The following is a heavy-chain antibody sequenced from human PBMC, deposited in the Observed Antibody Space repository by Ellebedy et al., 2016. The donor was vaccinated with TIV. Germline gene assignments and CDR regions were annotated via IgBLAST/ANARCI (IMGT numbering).Heavy chain of an antibody. Sequence: PGGSLRLSCTASGFTFGDYAMTWFRQAPGKGLEWVGFIRSKAFGGSTEYAASVKGRFTVSRDDSKGIAYLQMNSLKTEDTAVYYCSRGRLEMATTFDYWGQGTLVTVSS. D-gene: IGHD5-24*01. CDR2: IRSKAFGGST. CDR3: SRGRLEMATTFDY. V-gene: IGHV3-49*03. CDR1: GFTFGDYA. J-gene: IGHJ4*02.